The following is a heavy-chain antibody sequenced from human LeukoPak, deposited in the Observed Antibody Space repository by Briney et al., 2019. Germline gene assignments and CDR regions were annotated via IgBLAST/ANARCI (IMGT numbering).Heavy chain of an antibody. CDR2: IKQDGSEK. Sequence: GGSLRVSCAASGFTFSSYWMSWVRQAPGKGLEWVANIKQDGSEKYYVDSVKGRFTISRDNAKNSLYLQMNSLRAEDTAVYYCASMVVAATPSPFDYWGQGTLVTVSS. D-gene: IGHD2-15*01. CDR1: GFTFSSYW. J-gene: IGHJ4*02. V-gene: IGHV3-7*01. CDR3: ASMVVAATPSPFDY.